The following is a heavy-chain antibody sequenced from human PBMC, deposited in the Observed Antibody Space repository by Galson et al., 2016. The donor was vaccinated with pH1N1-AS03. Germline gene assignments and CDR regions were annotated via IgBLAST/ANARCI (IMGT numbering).Heavy chain of an antibody. Sequence: SLRLSCAASGFTFRSYAMHWVRQAPGKGLEWMTIISYAGGYKYYPDSVKGRFTISRGTSKNTLYLQMNSLRGEDTAVYYCARGLRDDYYGMDVWGQGTTVTVSS. J-gene: IGHJ6*02. CDR2: ISYAGGYK. CDR3: ARGLRDDYYGMDV. V-gene: IGHV3-30*04. CDR1: GFTFRSYA.